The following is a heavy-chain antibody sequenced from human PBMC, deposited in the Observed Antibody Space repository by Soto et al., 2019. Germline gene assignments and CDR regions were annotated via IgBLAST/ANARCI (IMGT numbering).Heavy chain of an antibody. Sequence: QVQLQESGPGLVKPSETLSLTCTASGGSISSYYWSWIRQPPGKGLECIGYIYYSGSTNYNPSLKSRVTISVDTSKNQFSLKLSSVTAADTAVYYCARTPSYYDSSGYYYGWFDPWGQGTLVTVSS. J-gene: IGHJ5*02. V-gene: IGHV4-59*01. CDR3: ARTPSYYDSSGYYYGWFDP. D-gene: IGHD3-22*01. CDR1: GGSISSYY. CDR2: IYYSGST.